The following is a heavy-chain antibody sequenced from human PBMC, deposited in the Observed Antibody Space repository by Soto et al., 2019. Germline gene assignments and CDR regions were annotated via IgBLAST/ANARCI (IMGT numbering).Heavy chain of an antibody. J-gene: IGHJ5*02. D-gene: IGHD5-12*01. CDR1: GGTCSIYA. V-gene: IGHV1-69*06. CDR3: ARGTWLRNWFDP. Sequence: SVKVSCKASGGTCSIYAISGVLQAPGQGLEWMGGIIPIFGTANYAQKFQGRVTITADKSTSTAYMELSSLRSEDTAVYYCARGTWLRNWFDPWGQGTLVTVSA. CDR2: IIPIFGTA.